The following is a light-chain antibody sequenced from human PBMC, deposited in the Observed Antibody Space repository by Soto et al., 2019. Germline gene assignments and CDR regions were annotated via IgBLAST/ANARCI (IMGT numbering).Light chain of an antibody. CDR1: RSLDSGQ. V-gene: IGKV3-20*01. J-gene: IGKJ1*01. CDR2: GAS. CDR3: QQYGSSGT. Sequence: EIVFTQSPGTLSLSPGESATLSCRASRSLDSGQLAWYQQKVGRAPRLLIYGASNSATGIPDRFSGSGSGTDFTLTISRLEPEDFAVYYCQQYGSSGTFGQGTKVDIK.